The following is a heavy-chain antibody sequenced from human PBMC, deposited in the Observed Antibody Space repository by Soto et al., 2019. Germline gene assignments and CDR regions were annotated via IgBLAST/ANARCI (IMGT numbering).Heavy chain of an antibody. CDR1: GFTFSIYS. J-gene: IGHJ6*02. Sequence: PRGSLGLSCAVSGFTFSIYSMNWVRPAPGKGMEWVSDIIHSGGSTYYADSVKGRFTISRDNSKSTLYMQMNSLRAEDTALYYCAKGRSYYYYYGVDVWGQGTTVTVSS. CDR3: AKGRSYYYYYGVDV. V-gene: IGHV3-23*01. CDR2: IIHSGGST.